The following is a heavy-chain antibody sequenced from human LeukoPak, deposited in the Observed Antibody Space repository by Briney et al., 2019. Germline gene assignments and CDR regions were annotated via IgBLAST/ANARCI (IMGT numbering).Heavy chain of an antibody. Sequence: PGGSLRLSCAASGFTFSSYAMHWVRQAPGKGLEWVAVISYDGSNKYYADSVKGRFAISRDNSKNTLYLQMNSLRAEDTAVYYCAKNGVAVAGRGYFDYWGQGTLVTVSS. J-gene: IGHJ4*02. D-gene: IGHD6-19*01. V-gene: IGHV3-30*09. CDR2: ISYDGSNK. CDR1: GFTFSSYA. CDR3: AKNGVAVAGRGYFDY.